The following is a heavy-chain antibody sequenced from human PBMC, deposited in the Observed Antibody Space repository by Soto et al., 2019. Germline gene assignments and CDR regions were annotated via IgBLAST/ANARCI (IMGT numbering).Heavy chain of an antibody. Sequence: DVQLVESGGGLVQPGRSLRLSCAASGFTFDDYAMQWVRQAPGKGLEWVSGISWNGGSLDYADSVKGRFTISRDNAKNSLYLQMNSLRAEDTALYYCAKGDPKWELLDYWGQGTLVTVSS. CDR3: AKGDPKWELLDY. CDR2: ISWNGGSL. D-gene: IGHD1-26*01. J-gene: IGHJ4*02. CDR1: GFTFDDYA. V-gene: IGHV3-9*01.